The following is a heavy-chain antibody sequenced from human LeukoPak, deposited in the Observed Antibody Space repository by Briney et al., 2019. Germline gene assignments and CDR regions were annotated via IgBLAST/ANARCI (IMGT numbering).Heavy chain of an antibody. J-gene: IGHJ4*02. CDR3: AKKVIASVQVAADY. D-gene: IGHD2-15*01. CDR1: GFTFSSHW. Sequence: GGSLRLSCAASGFTFSSHWMHWVRQPPGRGLVWVSGMSTDGSDRRYADSVNGRFTISRDNDKNTLYLQMNSLRAEDTAVYYCAKKVIASVQVAADYWGQGTLVTVSS. V-gene: IGHV3-74*01. CDR2: MSTDGSDR.